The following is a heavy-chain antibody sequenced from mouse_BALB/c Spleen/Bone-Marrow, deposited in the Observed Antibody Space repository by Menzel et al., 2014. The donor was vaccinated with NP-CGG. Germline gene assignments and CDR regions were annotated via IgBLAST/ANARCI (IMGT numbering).Heavy chain of an antibody. CDR3: AYYRYDVNY. CDR2: IAPGSGST. V-gene: IGHV1S41*01. D-gene: IGHD2-14*01. CDR1: GYTFTSYW. Sequence: DLVKPGASVKLSCKASGYTFTSYWINWIKQRPGPGLEWIGRIAPGSGSTYYNEMFKGKAILTVDTSSSTAYIQLSSPSSEDSAVYFCAYYRYDVNYWGQGTTLTVSS. J-gene: IGHJ2*01.